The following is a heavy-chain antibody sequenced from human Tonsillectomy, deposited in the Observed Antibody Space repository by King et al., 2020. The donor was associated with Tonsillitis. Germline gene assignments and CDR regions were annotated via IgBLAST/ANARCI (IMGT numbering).Heavy chain of an antibody. Sequence: VQLVESGGGLVQPGGSLRLSCAASGFSVSRNYMSWVRQAPGKGLEWVSVINSGGSTNYADSVKGRFTISRHNSENTVYLQMNSLRAEDTAVYYCGRDTSHPGYCDYGGQGTLVTVSS. D-gene: IGHD3-9*01. V-gene: IGHV3-53*04. CDR3: GRDTSHPGYCDY. CDR2: INSGGST. J-gene: IGHJ4*02. CDR1: GFSVSRNY.